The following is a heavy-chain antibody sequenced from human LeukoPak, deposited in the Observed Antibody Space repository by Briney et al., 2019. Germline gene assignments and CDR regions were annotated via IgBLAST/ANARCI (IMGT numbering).Heavy chain of an antibody. J-gene: IGHJ5*02. D-gene: IGHD3-10*01. CDR2: ISSSGSTI. CDR1: GFTLSDYY. CDR3: ARVLTFGELSLAP. V-gene: IGHV3-11*01. Sequence: GGSLRLSCAASGFTLSDYYMSWIRQAPGKGLEWISYISSSGSTIFYADSVKGRFTISRDNAKNSLYLQMSSLRAEDTAVYYCARVLTFGELSLAPWGQGTLVTVSS.